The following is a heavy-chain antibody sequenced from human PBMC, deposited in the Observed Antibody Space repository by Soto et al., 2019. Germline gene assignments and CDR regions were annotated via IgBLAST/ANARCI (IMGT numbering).Heavy chain of an antibody. J-gene: IGHJ4*02. CDR2: ISGSGGST. V-gene: IGHV3-23*01. Sequence: GSLRLSCAASGFTFSSYAMSWVRQAPGKGLEWVSAISGSGGSTYYADSVKGRFTISRDNSKNTLYLQMNSLRAEDTAVYYCAKVPNPYYDSSGYLLFDYWGQGTLVTVSS. CDR1: GFTFSSYA. CDR3: AKVPNPYYDSSGYLLFDY. D-gene: IGHD3-22*01.